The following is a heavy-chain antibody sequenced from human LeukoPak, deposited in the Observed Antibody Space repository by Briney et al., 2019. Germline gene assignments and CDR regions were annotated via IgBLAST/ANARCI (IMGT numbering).Heavy chain of an antibody. CDR1: GFALSSRGVS. D-gene: IGHD3-10*01. J-gene: IGHJ1*01. Sequence: SGPPLVHPTPPLTLTCTFSGFALSSRGVSVGWIRQPPVKALEWLAAIYWDDDKRYSPSLKSRFTITKDTSKNQVVLTMTNMDPVDTARYYCAYSTRGAFQHWGQGTLVAVSS. CDR2: IYWDDDK. CDR3: AYSTRGAFQH. V-gene: IGHV2-5*02.